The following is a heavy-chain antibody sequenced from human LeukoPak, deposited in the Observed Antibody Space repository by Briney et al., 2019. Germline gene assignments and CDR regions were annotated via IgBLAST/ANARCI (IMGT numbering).Heavy chain of an antibody. V-gene: IGHV4-34*01. D-gene: IGHD6-13*01. CDR1: GGSFSGYY. J-gene: IGHJ5*02. CDR2: INHSGST. Sequence: PETLSLTCAVYGGSFSGYYWSWIRQPPGKGLEWIGEINHSGSTNYNPSLKSQVTISVDTSKNQFSLKLSSVTAADTAVYYCARTLWSSSWYYVGGPRKNWFDPWGQGTLVTVSS. CDR3: ARTLWSSSWYYVGGPRKNWFDP.